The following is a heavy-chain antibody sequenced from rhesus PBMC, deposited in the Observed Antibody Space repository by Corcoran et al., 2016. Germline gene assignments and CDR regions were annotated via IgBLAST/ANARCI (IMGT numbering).Heavy chain of an antibody. CDR3: AAPAEGSSYDY. Sequence: QVQLQESGPGLVKPSEILSLTCAVSGYSISSGYGWSWIRQPPGKGLEWIGYIAYGGRSYYTPSSKLRVSFSIATSKNQVSLELSSVTAAETAVYYCAAPAEGSSYDYWGQGVLVTVSS. V-gene: IGHV4-127*01. D-gene: IGHD6-43*01. J-gene: IGHJ4*01. CDR2: IAYGGRS. CDR1: GYSISSGYG.